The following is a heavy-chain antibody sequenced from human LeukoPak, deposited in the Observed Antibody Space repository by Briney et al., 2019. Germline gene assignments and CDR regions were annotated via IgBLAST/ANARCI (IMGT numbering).Heavy chain of an antibody. D-gene: IGHD5-18*01. CDR2: IYYSGST. CDR3: ARVVDTAMVPYYFDY. CDR1: GGSISSYY. V-gene: IGHV4-59*01. Sequence: SETLSLTCTVSGGSISSYYWSWIRQPPGKGLEWIGYIYYSGSTNYNPSLKSRVTISVDTSKNQFSLKLSSVTAADTAVYYCARVVDTAMVPYYFDYWGQGTLVTDSS. J-gene: IGHJ4*02.